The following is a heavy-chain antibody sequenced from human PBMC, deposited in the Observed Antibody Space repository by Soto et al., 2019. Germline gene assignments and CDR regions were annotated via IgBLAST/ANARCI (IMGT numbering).Heavy chain of an antibody. D-gene: IGHD3-9*01. J-gene: IGHJ4*02. CDR3: ARNLMDNDIFTGYYMAYYFDY. Sequence: QVQLVQSGAEVKKPGASVKVSCKASGYTFTSYAMHWVRQAPGQRLEWMGWIKAGNGNTKYSQKFQGRATITRHTSASTAYMGLSGLRSEDTAVDYCARNLMDNDIFTGYYMAYYFDYWGQGTLVTVSS. V-gene: IGHV1-3*01. CDR2: IKAGNGNT. CDR1: GYTFTSYA.